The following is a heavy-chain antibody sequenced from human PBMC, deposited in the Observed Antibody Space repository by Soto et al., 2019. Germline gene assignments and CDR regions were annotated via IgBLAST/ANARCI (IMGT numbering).Heavy chain of an antibody. Sequence: GESLKISCAASGFTFTRYSMNWVRQAPGKGLEWVSSISSTTNYIYYGDSMKGRFTISRDNAKNSQYLEMNSLRAEDTAVYYCARESEDLTSNFDYWGQGTLVTVSS. CDR2: ISSTTNYI. CDR1: GFTFTRYS. V-gene: IGHV3-21*06. CDR3: ARESEDLTSNFDY. J-gene: IGHJ4*02.